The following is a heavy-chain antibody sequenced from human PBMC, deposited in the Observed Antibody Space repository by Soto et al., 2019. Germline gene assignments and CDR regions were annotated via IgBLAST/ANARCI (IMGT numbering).Heavy chain of an antibody. V-gene: IGHV1-69*13. J-gene: IGHJ4*02. Sequence: GASVKVSCKASGYTFTSYDINWVRQATGQGLEWMGGIIPIFGTANYAQKFQGRVTITADESTSTAYMELSSLRSEDTAVYYCARPNYYDSSGYYGYWGQGTLVTVSS. D-gene: IGHD3-22*01. CDR2: IIPIFGTA. CDR1: GYTFTSYD. CDR3: ARPNYYDSSGYYGY.